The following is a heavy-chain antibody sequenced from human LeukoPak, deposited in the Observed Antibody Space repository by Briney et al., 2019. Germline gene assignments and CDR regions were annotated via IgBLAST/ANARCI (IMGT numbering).Heavy chain of an antibody. CDR2: IYYSGST. V-gene: IGHV4-59*08. D-gene: IGHD6-13*01. Sequence: SETLSLTCTVSGGSISSYYLNWIRRPPGKGLEWMGYIYYSGSTNYNPSLKSRVTISVDTSKNQFSLKLNSVTDADTALYYCARRWSTSWTTFDYWGQGTLVTVSS. J-gene: IGHJ4*02. CDR1: GGSISSYY. CDR3: ARRWSTSWTTFDY.